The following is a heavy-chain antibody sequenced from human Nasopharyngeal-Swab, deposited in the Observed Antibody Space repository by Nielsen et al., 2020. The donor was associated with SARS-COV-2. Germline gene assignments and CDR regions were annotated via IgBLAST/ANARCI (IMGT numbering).Heavy chain of an antibody. V-gene: IGHV3-30*18. CDR1: GFTFSSYG. Sequence: GGSLRLSCAASGFTFSSYGMHWVRQAPGKGLEWVAVISYDGSNKYYADSVKGRLTISRDNSKNTLYLQMNSLRAEDTAVYYCAKGDSSNWSDYYMDVWGKGTTVTVSS. CDR2: ISYDGSNK. CDR3: AKGDSSNWSDYYMDV. J-gene: IGHJ6*03. D-gene: IGHD6-13*01.